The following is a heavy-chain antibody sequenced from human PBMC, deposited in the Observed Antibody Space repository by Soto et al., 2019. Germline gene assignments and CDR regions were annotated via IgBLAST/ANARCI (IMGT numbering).Heavy chain of an antibody. CDR1: GYSFTSYW. CDR3: ARSGRFGELLKRPYYYYGMDV. Sequence: GEFLKISCXGSGYSFTSYWIGWVRQMPGKGLEWMGIIYPGDSDTRYSPSFQGQVTISADKSISTAYLQWSSLKASDTAMYYCARSGRFGELLKRPYYYYGMDVWGQGTTVTVSS. CDR2: IYPGDSDT. D-gene: IGHD3-10*01. J-gene: IGHJ6*02. V-gene: IGHV5-51*01.